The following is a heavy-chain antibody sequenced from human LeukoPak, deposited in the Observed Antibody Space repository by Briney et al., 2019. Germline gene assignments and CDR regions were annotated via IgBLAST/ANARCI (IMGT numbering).Heavy chain of an antibody. CDR1: GLTFSKDV. D-gene: IGHD5-24*01. CDR2: ISGSGAGT. CDR3: ANQGAGDSTKTWLQLQG. V-gene: IGHV3-23*01. J-gene: IGHJ4*02. Sequence: PGGSLRLSCAASGLTFSKDVMSWVRQAPGKGLEWVSAISGSGAGTYYADSVRGRFTISRDNSKNTLYLQMNSLRAEDTAVYYCANQGAGDSTKTWLQLQGWGQGTLATVSS.